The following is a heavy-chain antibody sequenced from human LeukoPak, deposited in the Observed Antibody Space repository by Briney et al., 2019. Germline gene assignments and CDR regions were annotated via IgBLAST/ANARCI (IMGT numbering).Heavy chain of an antibody. CDR2: IYYSGST. V-gene: IGHV4-31*03. CDR1: GVSISSGGYY. J-gene: IGHJ4*02. Sequence: PSQTLSLTCTVSGVSISSGGYYWRWLRQHPGKGLEWIGYIYYSGSTYYNPSLKSRVTISVDTSKNQFSLKLSSVTAADTAVYYCARDVEDDYGGSTFDYWGQGTLVTVSS. CDR3: ARDVEDDYGGSTFDY. D-gene: IGHD4-23*01.